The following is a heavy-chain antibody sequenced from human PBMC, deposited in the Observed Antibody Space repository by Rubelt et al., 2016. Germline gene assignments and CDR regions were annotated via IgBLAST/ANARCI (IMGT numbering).Heavy chain of an antibody. J-gene: IGHJ4*02. D-gene: IGHD2-2*01. CDR2: IYYSGST. V-gene: IGHV4-39*07. CDR3: AREIVVPAAIVRYFDY. Sequence: QLQLQESGPGLVKPSETLSLTCTVSGGSISSSSYYWGWIRQPPGQGQEWIGRIYYSGSTYSNPPLKRRVTISDDTSKNQLCWKLGSVTAAETAVDYCAREIVVPAAIVRYFDYWGQGTLVTVSS. CDR1: GGSISSSSYY.